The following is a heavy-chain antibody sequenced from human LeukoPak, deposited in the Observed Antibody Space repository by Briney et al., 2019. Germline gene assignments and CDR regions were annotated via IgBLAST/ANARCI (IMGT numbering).Heavy chain of an antibody. J-gene: IGHJ2*01. Sequence: GGSLRLSCAASGFTLSSYGMHWVRQAPGKGLEWVAVISYDGSNKYYADSVKGRFTISRDNAKNSLYLQMNSLRAEDTALYYCAKSLRLGYFDLWGRGTLVTVSS. CDR3: AKSLRLGYFDL. CDR2: ISYDGSNK. D-gene: IGHD6-25*01. CDR1: GFTLSSYG. V-gene: IGHV3-30*18.